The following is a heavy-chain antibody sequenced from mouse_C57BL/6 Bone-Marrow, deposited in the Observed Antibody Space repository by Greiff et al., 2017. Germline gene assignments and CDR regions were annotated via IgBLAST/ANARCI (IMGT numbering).Heavy chain of an antibody. CDR2: ICPGSGST. D-gene: IGHD4-1*01. Sequence: VQLLQPGAELVQPGASVKMSCTASGFTFTSYWITWVKQRPGQGLEWVADICPGSGSTNSYETFKSKATLTVNTSCSTAYMQLSSQTSEDSAVYYCARVTGTYWYFDVWGTGTTVTVSS. CDR3: ARVTGTYWYFDV. J-gene: IGHJ1*03. CDR1: GFTFTSYW. V-gene: IGHV1-55*01.